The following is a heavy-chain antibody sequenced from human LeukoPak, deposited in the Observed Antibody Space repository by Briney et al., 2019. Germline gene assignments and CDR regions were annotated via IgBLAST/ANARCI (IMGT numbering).Heavy chain of an antibody. D-gene: IGHD1-14*01. CDR1: GFTFSSYA. V-gene: IGHV3-23*01. J-gene: IGHJ4*02. Sequence: GGSLRLSCAASGFTFSSYAMAWVRQAPGKGLEWVSAISGSGGSTYYADSVRGRFTISRDNSKNTLYLQMNSLRAEDTAVYCCAKDQGFGITPFDYWGQGTLVIVSS. CDR3: AKDQGFGITPFDY. CDR2: ISGSGGST.